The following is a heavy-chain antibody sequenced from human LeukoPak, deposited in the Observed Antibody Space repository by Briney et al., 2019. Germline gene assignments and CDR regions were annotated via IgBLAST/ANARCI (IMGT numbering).Heavy chain of an antibody. Sequence: PSETLSLTCAVYGGSFSGYYWSWIRQPPGKGLEWIGEINHSGSTNYNASLKSRVTISVDTSKNQFSLKLSSVTAADTAVYYCARVGLLWFGELLSFWFDPWGQGTLVTVSS. J-gene: IGHJ5*02. CDR2: INHSGST. D-gene: IGHD3-10*01. CDR3: ARVGLLWFGELLSFWFDP. CDR1: GGSFSGYY. V-gene: IGHV4-34*01.